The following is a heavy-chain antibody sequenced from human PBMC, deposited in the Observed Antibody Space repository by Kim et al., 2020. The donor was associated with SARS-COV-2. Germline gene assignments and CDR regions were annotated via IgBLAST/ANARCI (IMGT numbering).Heavy chain of an antibody. V-gene: IGHV3-74*01. D-gene: IGHD3-16*01. CDR2: INSDGSST. Sequence: GGSLRLSCAASGFTFSSYWMHWVRQAPGKGLVWVSRINSDGSSTSYADSVKGRFTISRDNAKNTLYLQMNSLRAEDTAVYYCARVGVSRLADDYYYYYGMDVWGQGTTVTVSS. CDR3: ARVGVSRLADDYYYYYGMDV. CDR1: GFTFSSYW. J-gene: IGHJ6*02.